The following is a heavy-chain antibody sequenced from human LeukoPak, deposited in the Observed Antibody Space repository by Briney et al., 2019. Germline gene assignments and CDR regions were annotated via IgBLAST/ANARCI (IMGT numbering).Heavy chain of an antibody. J-gene: IGHJ5*02. V-gene: IGHV1-18*01. CDR3: ARDVGPIAVAEDNRFDP. CDR2: ISAYNGNT. Sequence: ASVKVSCKASGYTFTSYGISWVRQAPGQGLEWMGWISAYNGNTNYAQKLQGRVTMTTDTSTSTAYMELRSLRSDDTAVYYCARDVGPIAVAEDNRFDPWGQGTLVTVSS. CDR1: GYTFTSYG. D-gene: IGHD6-19*01.